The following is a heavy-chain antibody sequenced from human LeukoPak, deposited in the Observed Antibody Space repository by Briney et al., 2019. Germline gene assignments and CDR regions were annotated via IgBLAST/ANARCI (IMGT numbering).Heavy chain of an antibody. D-gene: IGHD5-12*01. Sequence: AGGSLRLSCAASGFIFNSYAMTWVRQAPGKGLEWVSSISVSGGNTHNADSVKGRFTISRDNYKNTLFLQLNSLRAEDTAVYYCAKDQRRYSGYDYVYYYYGMDVWGQGTTVTVSS. CDR2: ISVSGGNT. CDR1: GFIFNSYA. V-gene: IGHV3-23*01. CDR3: AKDQRRYSGYDYVYYYYGMDV. J-gene: IGHJ6*02.